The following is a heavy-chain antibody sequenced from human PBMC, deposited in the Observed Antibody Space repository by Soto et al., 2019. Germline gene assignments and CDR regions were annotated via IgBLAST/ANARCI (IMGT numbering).Heavy chain of an antibody. CDR2: ISGSGDGT. J-gene: IGHJ6*02. V-gene: IGHV3-23*01. D-gene: IGHD2-8*01. CDR3: TRSRRSILMVYGFGGMDV. Sequence: GSLRLSCAGSGFTVGSHAMSLVRQAPGKGLEWVSSISGSGDGTYYGDSVKGRFTISRDSSSSTLYLQMDNLRGEDTAVYFCTRSRRSILMVYGFGGMDVWGQGTTVTVSS. CDR1: GFTVGSHA.